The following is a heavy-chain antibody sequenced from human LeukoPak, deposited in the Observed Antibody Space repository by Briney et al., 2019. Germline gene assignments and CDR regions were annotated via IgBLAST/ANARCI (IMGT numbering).Heavy chain of an antibody. CDR3: ARFGGTSRARNYYSYYYMDV. Sequence: ASVKVSCKASGYTFTSYDINWVRQATGQGLEWMGWMNPNSGNTGYAQKFQGRVAMTRDTSISTAYMELGSLRSEDTAVYYCARFGGTSRARNYYSYYYMDVWGKGTTVTVSS. CDR1: GYTFTSYD. V-gene: IGHV1-8*01. CDR2: MNPNSGNT. D-gene: IGHD2-2*01. J-gene: IGHJ6*03.